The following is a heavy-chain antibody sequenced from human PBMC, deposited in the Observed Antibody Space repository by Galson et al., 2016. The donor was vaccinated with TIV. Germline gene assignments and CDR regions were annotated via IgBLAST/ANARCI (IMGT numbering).Heavy chain of an antibody. CDR3: ARDRSIYFYYGMDV. J-gene: IGHJ6*02. CDR2: VSFDRSDK. CDR1: GFTFGSYG. V-gene: IGHV3-30*03. Sequence: SLRLSCAASGFTFGSYGMHWVRHGPGKGLEWLAFVSFDRSDKNYAASVKGRFTISRDNYKNTLCLQMNSLRAEDTAVYYCARDRSIYFYYGMDVWGQGTTVTVSS.